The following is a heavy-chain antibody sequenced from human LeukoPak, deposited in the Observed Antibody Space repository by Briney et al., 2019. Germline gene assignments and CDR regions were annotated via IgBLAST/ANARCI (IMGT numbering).Heavy chain of an antibody. CDR2: ISDSGST. D-gene: IGHD6-13*01. J-gene: IGHJ4*02. CDR3: ARGGSSSWYLNFDY. V-gene: IGHV4-59*01. Sequence: SETLSLTCTVSGGSISSYYWNWIRQPPGKGLEWIGYISDSGSTNYNPSLESRVTILEDTSKNQFSLKLSSVTAADTAVYYCARGGSSSWYLNFDYWGQGTLVTVSS. CDR1: GGSISSYY.